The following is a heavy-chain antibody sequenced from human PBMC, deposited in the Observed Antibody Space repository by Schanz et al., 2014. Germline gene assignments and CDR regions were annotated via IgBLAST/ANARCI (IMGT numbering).Heavy chain of an antibody. Sequence: EVQLLESGGGLVRPGGSLRLSCAASGFTFSNYAMSWVRQAPGKGLEWVSGFIVDSGNTYYAGSVKGRFSISRDYSKNTLYLQMSSLRAEDTAIYYCAKLSSSGRLAGYFDYWDQGALVTVSS. CDR3: AKLSSSGRLAGYFDY. D-gene: IGHD6-19*01. CDR1: GFTFSNYA. CDR2: FIVDSGNT. V-gene: IGHV3-23*01. J-gene: IGHJ4*02.